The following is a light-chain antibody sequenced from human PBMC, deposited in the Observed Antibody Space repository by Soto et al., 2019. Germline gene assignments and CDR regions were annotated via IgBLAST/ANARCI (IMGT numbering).Light chain of an antibody. CDR2: GAS. CDR1: QSVSSN. J-gene: IGKJ4*01. CDR3: QQYNNWPPLT. V-gene: IGKV3-15*01. Sequence: EIVMTQSPATLSVSPGERATLSCRASQSVSSNLAWYQQKPGQGPRLLIYGASTRATGIPARFIGSGSGAEFTLTITSLQSDDFALYFCQQYNNWPPLTFGGGTKVEIK.